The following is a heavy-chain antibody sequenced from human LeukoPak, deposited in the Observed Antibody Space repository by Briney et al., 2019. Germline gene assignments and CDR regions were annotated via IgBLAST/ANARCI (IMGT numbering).Heavy chain of an antibody. CDR1: GFTFSSYG. CDR3: AKDRVYGDYGRYWFDP. CDR2: IRYDGSNK. D-gene: IGHD4-17*01. J-gene: IGHJ5*02. Sequence: GGSLRLSCAASGFTFSSYGMHWVRQAPGKGLEWVAFIRYDGSNKYYADSVKGRFTISRDNSKNTLYLQMNSLRAEDTAVYYCAKDRVYGDYGRYWFDPWGQGTLVTVSS. V-gene: IGHV3-30*02.